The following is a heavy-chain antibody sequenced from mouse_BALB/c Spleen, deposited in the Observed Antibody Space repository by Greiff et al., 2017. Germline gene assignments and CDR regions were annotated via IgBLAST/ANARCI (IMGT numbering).Heavy chain of an antibody. V-gene: IGHV1-15*01. J-gene: IGHJ3*01. CDR3: TGGYDLWFAY. D-gene: IGHD2-2*01. Sequence: QVQLKQSGAELVRPGASVTLSCKASGYTFTDYEMHWVKQTPVHGLEWIGAIDPETGGTAYNQKFKGKATLTADKSSSTAYMELRSLTSEDSAVYYCTGGYDLWFAYWGQGTLVTVSA. CDR1: GYTFTDYE. CDR2: IDPETGGT.